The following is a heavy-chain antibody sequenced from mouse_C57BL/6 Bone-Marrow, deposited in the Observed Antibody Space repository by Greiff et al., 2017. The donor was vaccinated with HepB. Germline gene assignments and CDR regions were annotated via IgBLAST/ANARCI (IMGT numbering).Heavy chain of an antibody. V-gene: IGHV1-81*01. Sequence: GAELARPGASVKLSCKASGYTFTSYGISWVKQRTGQGLEWIGEIYPRSGNTYYNEKFKGKATLTADKSSSTAYMELRSLTSEDSAVYFCARNYGSSPFAYWGQGTLVTVSA. CDR3: ARNYGSSPFAY. D-gene: IGHD1-1*01. CDR2: IYPRSGNT. CDR1: GYTFTSYG. J-gene: IGHJ3*01.